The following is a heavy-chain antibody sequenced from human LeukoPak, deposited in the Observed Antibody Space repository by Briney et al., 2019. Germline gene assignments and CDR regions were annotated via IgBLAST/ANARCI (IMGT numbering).Heavy chain of an antibody. Sequence: GGSLRLSCAASGFTFSSYEMNWVRQAPGKGLEWVSSISSSSSYIYYADSVKGRFTISRDNAKNSLYLQMNSLRAEDTAVYYCARESLTYYFDYWGQGTLVTVSS. J-gene: IGHJ4*02. CDR1: GFTFSSYE. D-gene: IGHD1-14*01. CDR2: ISSSSSYI. CDR3: ARESLTYYFDY. V-gene: IGHV3-21*01.